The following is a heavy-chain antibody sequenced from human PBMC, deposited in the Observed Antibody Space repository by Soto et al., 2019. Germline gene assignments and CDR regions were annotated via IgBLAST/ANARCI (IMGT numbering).Heavy chain of an antibody. CDR2: IYYSGRT. D-gene: IGHD3-10*01. CDR3: VSFHGSWNYLAFLADY. Sequence: SETLSLTCTVSGGSIRDYFWTWIRQPPGKVLEWIGYIYYSGRTNYNPSLKSRVSISVDTSKNEFSLKLSSVTAADTAVYYCVSFHGSWNYLAFLADYWGQGTLVNVSS. CDR1: GGSIRDYF. V-gene: IGHV4-59*08. J-gene: IGHJ4*02.